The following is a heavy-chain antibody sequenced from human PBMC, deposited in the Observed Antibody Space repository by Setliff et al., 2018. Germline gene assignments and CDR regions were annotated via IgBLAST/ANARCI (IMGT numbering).Heavy chain of an antibody. Sequence: GGSLRLSCAASGFSFNGYAMNWVRQAPGRGLEWVSYISSTSSSIYYADSVKGRFTISRDNAKNSLYLQMDNLRAEDTAVYYCARDEVNCSGTKCYSGFDSWGQGTLVTVSS. CDR3: ARDEVNCSGTKCYSGFDS. CDR2: ISSTSSSI. CDR1: GFSFNGYA. D-gene: IGHD2-15*01. J-gene: IGHJ4*02. V-gene: IGHV3-48*01.